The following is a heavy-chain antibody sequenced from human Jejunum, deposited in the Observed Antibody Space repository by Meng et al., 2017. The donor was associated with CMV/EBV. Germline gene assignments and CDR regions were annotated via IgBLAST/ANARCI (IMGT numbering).Heavy chain of an antibody. Sequence: SCAASGFTFSAYAMNWVRQAPGKGLEWVSYISSSSSTIYYADSVKGRFTIFRDNAKNSLHLQMNSLRADDTAVYYCARDLQLSTWGQGTLVTVSS. CDR1: GFTFSAYA. CDR2: ISSSSSTI. CDR3: ARDLQLST. V-gene: IGHV3-48*04. J-gene: IGHJ5*02. D-gene: IGHD5-18*01.